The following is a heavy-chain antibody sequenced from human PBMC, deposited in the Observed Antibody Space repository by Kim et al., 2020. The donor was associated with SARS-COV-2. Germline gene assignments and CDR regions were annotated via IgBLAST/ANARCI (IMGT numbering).Heavy chain of an antibody. CDR1: GGSISSYY. V-gene: IGHV4-59*13. D-gene: IGHD3-10*01. Sequence: SETLSLTCTVSGGSISSYYWSWIRQPPGKGLEWIGYIYYSGSTNYNPSLKSRVTISVDTSKNQFSLKLSSVTAADTAVYYCARVYYGSGSYWGNELYYGMDVWGQGTTVTVSS. CDR2: IYYSGST. J-gene: IGHJ6*02. CDR3: ARVYYGSGSYWGNELYYGMDV.